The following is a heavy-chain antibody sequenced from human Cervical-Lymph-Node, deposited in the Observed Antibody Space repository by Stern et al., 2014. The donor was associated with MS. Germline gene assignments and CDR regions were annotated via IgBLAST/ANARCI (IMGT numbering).Heavy chain of an antibody. CDR1: GYIFTAYY. CDR2: IDPGRGGT. CDR3: ARMAYSNIYYAGLDI. D-gene: IGHD6-13*01. J-gene: IGHJ3*02. Sequence: VQLVESGAEVKKPGASVKVSCTAAGYIFTAYYLNWLREAPGQGLGRLGCIDPGRGGTNYAQKLQVRVTMTRDTSISTAYMELTSPTSDDTAVYYCARMAYSNIYYAGLDIWGQGTMVTVSS. V-gene: IGHV1-2*02.